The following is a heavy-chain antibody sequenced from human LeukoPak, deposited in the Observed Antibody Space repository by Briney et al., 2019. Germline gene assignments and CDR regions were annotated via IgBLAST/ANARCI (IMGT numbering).Heavy chain of an antibody. Sequence: SQTLSLTCAVSGGSISSGGYSWSWIRQPPGKGLEWIGYIYHSGSTYYNPSLKSRVTISVDRSKNQFSLKLSSVTAADTAVYYCARDRYRGAFDIWGQGTMVTVSS. V-gene: IGHV4-30-2*01. CDR1: GGSISSGGYS. CDR2: IYHSGST. CDR3: ARDRYRGAFDI. J-gene: IGHJ3*02. D-gene: IGHD3-10*01.